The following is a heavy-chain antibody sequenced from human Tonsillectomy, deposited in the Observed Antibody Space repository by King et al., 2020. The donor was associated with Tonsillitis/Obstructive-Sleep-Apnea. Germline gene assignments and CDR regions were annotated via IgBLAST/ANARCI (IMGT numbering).Heavy chain of an antibody. J-gene: IGHJ3*02. CDR3: ARVSTIIVVVTNHDAFDI. CDR2: INHSGST. Sequence: VQLKQWGAGLLKPSETLSLTCAVYGGSFSDYYWSWIRQPPGKGLEWIGEINHSGSTNCNPSLKSRVTMSVDTSKNQFSLKLSSVTAADTAVYYCARVSTIIVVVTNHDAFDIWGQGTMVTVSS. V-gene: IGHV4-34*01. CDR1: GGSFSDYY. D-gene: IGHD3-22*01.